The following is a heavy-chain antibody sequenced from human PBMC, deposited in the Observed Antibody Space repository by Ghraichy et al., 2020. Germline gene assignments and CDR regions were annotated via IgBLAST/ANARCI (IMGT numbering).Heavy chain of an antibody. D-gene: IGHD5-24*01. J-gene: IGHJ4*02. CDR1: GFTFSSYA. V-gene: IGHV3-64D*06. Sequence: GGSLRLSCSASGFTFSSYAMHWVRQAPGKGLEYVSAISSNGGSTYYADSVKGRFTISRDNSKNTLYLQMSSLRAEDTAVYYCVKERAEMATGGFFDYWGQETLVTVSS. CDR2: ISSNGGST. CDR3: VKERAEMATGGFFDY.